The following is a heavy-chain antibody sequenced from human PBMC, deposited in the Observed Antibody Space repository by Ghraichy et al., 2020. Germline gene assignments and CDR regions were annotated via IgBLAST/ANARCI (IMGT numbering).Heavy chain of an antibody. CDR2: ITSNSHTV. CDR3: ARELPSLHFSALDV. CDR1: GFTFDNYA. D-gene: IGHD5-24*01. V-gene: IGHV3-9*01. Sequence: GGSLRLSCTVSGFTFDNYAMNWVRQSPEKGLEWVSSITSNSHTVNYAASVRGRFTISRNNAKNSLFLQMNDLRVEDTALYFCARELPSLHFSALDVWGQGATVTVSS. J-gene: IGHJ6*01.